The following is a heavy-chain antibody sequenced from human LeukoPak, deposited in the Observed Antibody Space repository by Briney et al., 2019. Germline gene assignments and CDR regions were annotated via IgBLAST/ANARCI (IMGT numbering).Heavy chain of an antibody. Sequence: SETLSLTCTVSGGSISSSSYYWGWIRQPPGKGLEWIGSIYYSGSTYYNPSLKSRVAISVDTSKNQFSLKLSSVTAADTAVYYCARGRVVPAAMRHWFDPWGQGTLVTVSS. V-gene: IGHV4-39*01. J-gene: IGHJ5*02. CDR2: IYYSGST. D-gene: IGHD2-2*01. CDR1: GGSISSSSYY. CDR3: ARGRVVPAAMRHWFDP.